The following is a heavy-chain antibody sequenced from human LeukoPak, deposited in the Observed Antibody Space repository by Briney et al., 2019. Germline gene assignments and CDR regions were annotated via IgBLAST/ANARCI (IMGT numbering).Heavy chain of an antibody. J-gene: IGHJ4*02. D-gene: IGHD5-24*01. CDR3: AKDRGDGEIIDY. CDR1: GFTFSSYG. V-gene: IGHV3-33*06. Sequence: GGSLRLSCAASGFTFSSYGMHWVRQAPGKGLEWVAVIWYDGSNKYYADSVKGRFTISRDNSKNTLYLQMNSLRAEDTAVYCCAKDRGDGEIIDYWGQGTLVTVSS. CDR2: IWYDGSNK.